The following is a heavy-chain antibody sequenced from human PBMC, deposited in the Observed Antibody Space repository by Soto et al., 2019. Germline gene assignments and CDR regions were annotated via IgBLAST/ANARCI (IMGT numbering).Heavy chain of an antibody. D-gene: IGHD3-10*01. J-gene: IGHJ4*02. Sequence: ASVKVSCEASGYTFTDNGVSWMRQAPGQGLEWMGWINPNNDNTKYAQKFQGRVTMTTDTSTNTAYVELRSLRSDDTAVYYCARSSISGIFFYYYWGQGTLVTVSS. CDR3: ARSSISGIFFYYY. V-gene: IGHV1-18*01. CDR2: INPNNDNT. CDR1: GYTFTDNG.